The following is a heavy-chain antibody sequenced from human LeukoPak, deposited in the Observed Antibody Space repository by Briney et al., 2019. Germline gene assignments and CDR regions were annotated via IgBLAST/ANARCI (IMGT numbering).Heavy chain of an antibody. CDR1: GYTFTGYY. CDR2: IIPILGIA. Sequence: ASVKVSCKASGYTFTGYYMHWVRQAPGRGLEWMGRIIPILGIANYAQKFQGRVTITADKSTSTAYMELSSLRSEDTAVYYCARGVDDYHYYYGMDVWGQGTTVTVSS. CDR3: ARGVDDYHYYYGMDV. V-gene: IGHV1-69*04. J-gene: IGHJ6*02. D-gene: IGHD4/OR15-4a*01.